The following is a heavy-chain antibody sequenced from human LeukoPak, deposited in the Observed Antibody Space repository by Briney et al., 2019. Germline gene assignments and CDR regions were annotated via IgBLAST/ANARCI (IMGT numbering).Heavy chain of an antibody. Sequence: GGSLRLSCAASGFTFSSYSMNWVRQAPGRGLEWVAFIRNDGSDKYYADSVKGRFTISRDNSKNTLPVQMNSLRVQDTAVYYCVRDADWSFDYWGQGTLLTVSS. J-gene: IGHJ4*02. CDR3: VRDADWSFDY. D-gene: IGHD3-9*01. V-gene: IGHV3-30*02. CDR1: GFTFSSYS. CDR2: IRNDGSDK.